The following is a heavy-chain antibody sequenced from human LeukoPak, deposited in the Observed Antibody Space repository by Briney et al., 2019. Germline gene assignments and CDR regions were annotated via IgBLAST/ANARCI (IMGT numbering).Heavy chain of an antibody. CDR3: ASSGSYRFDY. CDR2: ITASGTAM. CDR1: GFTLSSYW. Sequence: GGSLRLSCVASGFTLSSYWVNWVRQAPGKGLEWVSHITASGTAMFYADSVKGRFTISRDNAKNSLYLQMNSLRDEDTAVYYCASSGSYRFDYWGQGTLVTVSS. D-gene: IGHD1-26*01. V-gene: IGHV3-48*02. J-gene: IGHJ4*02.